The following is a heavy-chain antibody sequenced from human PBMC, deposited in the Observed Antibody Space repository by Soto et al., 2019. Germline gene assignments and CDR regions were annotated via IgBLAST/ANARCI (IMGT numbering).Heavy chain of an antibody. D-gene: IGHD3-22*01. J-gene: IGHJ4*02. V-gene: IGHV4-39*01. CDR2: IYYSGST. CDR1: GVSISSSYY. CDR3: VSDSSGYYYGDFDY. Sequence: SETLSLTCTVSGVSISSSYYWGWIRQPPGKGLEWIGSIYYSGSTYYNPSLKSRVTMSVDTSKNQFSLKLSSVTAADTAVYYCVSDSSGYYYGDFDYWGQGTLVTVS.